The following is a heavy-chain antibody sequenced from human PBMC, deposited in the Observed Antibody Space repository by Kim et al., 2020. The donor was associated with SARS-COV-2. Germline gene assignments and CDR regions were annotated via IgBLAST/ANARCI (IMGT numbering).Heavy chain of an antibody. V-gene: IGHV3-21*04. CDR1: GFPFSNYN. D-gene: IGHD3-3*01. CDR2: ISSYSSYI. Sequence: GGSLRLSCAASGFPFSNYNMNWVRRAPGKGLEWVSSISSYSSYIYYADSVKGRFTISRDNDKNSLYLQMNRLRAEDTAIYYCARDWRGVADGDSGLDVWGLGTAVTVSS. J-gene: IGHJ6*02. CDR3: ARDWRGVADGDSGLDV.